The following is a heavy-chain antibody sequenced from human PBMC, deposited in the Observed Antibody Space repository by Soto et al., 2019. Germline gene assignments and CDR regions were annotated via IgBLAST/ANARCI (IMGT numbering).Heavy chain of an antibody. CDR1: GFTISRYR. J-gene: IGHJ4*02. CDR2: ISSTTNYI. CDR3: ARESEDLTSNFDY. Sequence: PGRPLRLSCAASGFTISRYRVNWVRQATGTGLEWVSSISSTTNYIYYADSMKGRFTVSRDNAKNSVYLDMNSLSAEDKAVYYCARESEDLTSNFDYWGQGTPVTVPQ. V-gene: IGHV3-21*01.